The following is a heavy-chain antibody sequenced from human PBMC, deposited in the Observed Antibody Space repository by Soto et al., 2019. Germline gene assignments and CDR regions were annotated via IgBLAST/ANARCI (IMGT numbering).Heavy chain of an antibody. CDR2: IYTSGST. V-gene: IGHV4-4*07. Sequence: PSETLSLTCSVSGTSVSNYYWSWIRQPAGKGLEHIGRIYTSGSTSYNPSLKSRVTMSMDTSQTQIYLNLTSVTAADTAVYYCARGGIQLSYAFDYWGQGIQGTVS. CDR1: GTSVSNYY. D-gene: IGHD5-18*01. J-gene: IGHJ4*02. CDR3: ARGGIQLSYAFDY.